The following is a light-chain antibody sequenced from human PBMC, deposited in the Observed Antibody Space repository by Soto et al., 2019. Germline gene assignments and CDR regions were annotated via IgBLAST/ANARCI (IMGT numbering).Light chain of an antibody. CDR3: SSYSSTSTLL. CDR1: SSVVGGHKY. CDR2: DVS. J-gene: IGLJ1*01. V-gene: IGLV2-14*01. Sequence: QSALTQPASVSGSPGQSITISCTGTSSVVGGHKYVSWYQQHPGKAPKLIIYDVSYRFSGVSNRFSGSKSGNTASLTISGLQAEDEADYHCSSYSSTSTLLFGTGTKVTVL.